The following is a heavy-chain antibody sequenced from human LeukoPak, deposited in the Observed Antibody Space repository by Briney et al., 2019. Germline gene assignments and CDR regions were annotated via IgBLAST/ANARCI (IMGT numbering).Heavy chain of an antibody. V-gene: IGHV4-4*07. CDR2: IYTSGST. Sequence: SETLSLTCTVSGGSISSYYWSWIRQPAGKGLEWIGRIYTSGSTNYDPSLKSRVTISVDNSKNQFSLTLTSVTAADTAVYYCAREVGGDFDALDYWGQGTLVTVSS. CDR1: GGSISSYY. D-gene: IGHD4-17*01. J-gene: IGHJ4*02. CDR3: AREVGGDFDALDY.